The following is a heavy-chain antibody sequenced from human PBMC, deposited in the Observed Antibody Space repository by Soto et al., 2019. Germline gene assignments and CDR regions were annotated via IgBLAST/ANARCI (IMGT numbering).Heavy chain of an antibody. CDR3: ARDPHEFWTSYWFDP. Sequence: ASVKVSCKASGYTFTSYAMHWVRQAPGQRLEWMGWISAYDGKTTYAEKFQGRVTLTTDTSTSTAYMELRSLRSDDTAIYYCARDPHEFWTSYWFDPWGQGTPVTVSS. J-gene: IGHJ5*02. CDR1: GYTFTSYA. V-gene: IGHV1-18*01. CDR2: ISAYDGKT. D-gene: IGHD3-3*01.